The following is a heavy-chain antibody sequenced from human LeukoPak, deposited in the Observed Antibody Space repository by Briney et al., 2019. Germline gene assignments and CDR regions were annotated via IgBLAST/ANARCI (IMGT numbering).Heavy chain of an antibody. J-gene: IGHJ4*02. D-gene: IGHD3-22*01. CDR1: GFTFSYYT. CDR3: ARVLNYYDSSGYYFSY. CDR2: ISYDGSNE. Sequence: TGRSLRLSCAASGFTFSYYTMHWVRQAPGKGLKWVAVISYDGSNEYYADSVKGRFTISRDNSKNTLYLQMNSLRVEDTAVYYCARVLNYYDSSGYYFSYWGQGTLVTVSS. V-gene: IGHV3-30-3*01.